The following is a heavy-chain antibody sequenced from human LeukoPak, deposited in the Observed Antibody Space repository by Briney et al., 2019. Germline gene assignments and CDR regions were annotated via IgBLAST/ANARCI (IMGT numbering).Heavy chain of an antibody. Sequence: GGSLRLSCAAAGFTFSSYWMHWVRQAPGKGLVWVSGINSDGSSTSYADSVKGRFTISRDNAKNRLYLQMNSLRAEDTAVYYCATSYYDISGYYFGDAFDIWGQGTMVTVSS. CDR1: GFTFSSYW. CDR3: ATSYYDISGYYFGDAFDI. D-gene: IGHD3-22*01. J-gene: IGHJ3*02. V-gene: IGHV3-74*01. CDR2: INSDGSST.